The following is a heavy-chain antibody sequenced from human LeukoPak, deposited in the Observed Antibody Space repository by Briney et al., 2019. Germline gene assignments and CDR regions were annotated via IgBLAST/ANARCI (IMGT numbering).Heavy chain of an antibody. D-gene: IGHD4-17*01. J-gene: IGHJ4*02. CDR2: ISYDGSNK. Sequence: GGSLRLSCAASGFTFSSYAMHWVRQAPGKGLEWVAVISYDGSNKYYADSVKGRFTISRDNSKNTLYLQMNSLRAEDTAVYYCARDDYGDYGHDYWGQGTLVTVSS. CDR3: ARDDYGDYGHDY. V-gene: IGHV3-30-3*01. CDR1: GFTFSSYA.